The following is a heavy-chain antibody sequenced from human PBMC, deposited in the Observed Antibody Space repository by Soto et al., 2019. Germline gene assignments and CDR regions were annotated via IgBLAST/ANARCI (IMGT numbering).Heavy chain of an antibody. D-gene: IGHD5-18*01. V-gene: IGHV3-23*01. CDR2: ISASGGST. J-gene: IGHJ6*02. Sequence: MRWVRQAPGPGLEGVTAISASGGSTYYADSVKGRFTISRDNTKNTLYLQMNSRRAEETDVYYCAKRGYTYGSAMDVWGQGTTVTVSS. CDR3: AKRGYTYGSAMDV.